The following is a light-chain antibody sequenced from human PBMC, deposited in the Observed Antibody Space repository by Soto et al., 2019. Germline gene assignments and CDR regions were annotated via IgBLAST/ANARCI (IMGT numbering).Light chain of an antibody. Sequence: EIVMTQSPATLSVSPGERATLSCRASQSVNSNLAWYRQKPGQAPRLLIYDASTRATGIPARFSGSGSGTEVTLTISSLQSEDFAVYYCQQYNNWWTFGQGTKVEIK. CDR1: QSVNSN. CDR3: QQYNNWWT. V-gene: IGKV3-15*01. CDR2: DAS. J-gene: IGKJ1*01.